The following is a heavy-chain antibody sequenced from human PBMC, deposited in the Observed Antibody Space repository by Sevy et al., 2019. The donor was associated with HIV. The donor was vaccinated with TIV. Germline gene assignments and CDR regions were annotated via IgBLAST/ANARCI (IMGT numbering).Heavy chain of an antibody. CDR3: ARRNDFDS. Sequence: SETLSLTCTVSGGSINSDHWNWIRQPPGKGLEWIGYVYYTGGTNYNPSLKNRETISVDRTKNQFSLKLTSVTAADTAVYYCARRNDFDSWGQGTMVTVSS. CDR1: GGSINSDH. V-gene: IGHV4-59*08. CDR2: VYYTGGT. J-gene: IGHJ3*02.